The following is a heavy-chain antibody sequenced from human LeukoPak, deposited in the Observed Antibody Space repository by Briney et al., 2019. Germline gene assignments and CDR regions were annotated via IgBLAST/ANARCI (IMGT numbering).Heavy chain of an antibody. CDR1: GGSISSSAYY. D-gene: IGHD3-3*01. J-gene: IGHJ4*02. V-gene: IGHV4-39*01. Sequence: SETLSLTCTVSGGSISSSAYYWGWIRQPPGKGLEWIGSMFFSGSTNYNPSLKSRVTIAVHTSKNQFFLRLSSMTAADTAVYYCSRQWSNFWSDNWGQGTLVTVSS. CDR2: MFFSGST. CDR3: SRQWSNFWSDN.